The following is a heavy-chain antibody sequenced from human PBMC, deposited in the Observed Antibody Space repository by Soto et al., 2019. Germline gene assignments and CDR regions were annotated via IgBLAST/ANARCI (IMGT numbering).Heavy chain of an antibody. Sequence: ASVKVSCKASGGTFSSYAISWVRQAPGQGLEWMGGIIPIFGTANYAQKFQGRVTITADKSTSTAYMELSSLRSEDTAVYYCARGLYALYYYYYGMDVWGQGTTVTVSS. CDR3: ARGLYALYYYYYGMDV. V-gene: IGHV1-69*06. J-gene: IGHJ6*02. CDR2: IIPIFGTA. D-gene: IGHD2-2*01. CDR1: GGTFSSYA.